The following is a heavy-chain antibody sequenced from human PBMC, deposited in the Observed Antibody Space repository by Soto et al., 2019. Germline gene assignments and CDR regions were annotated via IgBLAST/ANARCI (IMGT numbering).Heavy chain of an antibody. CDR2: ISAYNGNT. V-gene: IGHV1-18*04. Sequence: QVQLVQSGAEVKKPGASVKVSCKASGYTFTSYGISWVRQAPGQGLEWMGWISAYNGNTNYAQKLQGRVTMTTDTSTSTAYMDLRSLRSDDTAVYYCARTRGPSGSYSWRTMMGAFDIWGQGTMVTVSS. D-gene: IGHD1-26*01. CDR1: GYTFTSYG. J-gene: IGHJ3*02. CDR3: ARTRGPSGSYSWRTMMGAFDI.